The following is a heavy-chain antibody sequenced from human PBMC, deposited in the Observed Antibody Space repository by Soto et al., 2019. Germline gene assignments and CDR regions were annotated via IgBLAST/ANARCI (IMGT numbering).Heavy chain of an antibody. CDR3: AKEVDFGVQNYYYGMDV. CDR1: GFIFSTYA. J-gene: IGHJ6*02. D-gene: IGHD3-3*01. V-gene: IGHV3-23*01. Sequence: LRLSCAASGFIFSTYAMSWIRQAPGKGLEWVSAMSGSGGSIYYAESVKGRFTMPRDNSRNTLYLQMGSLRAEDTAVYFCAKEVDFGVQNYYYGMDVWGQGTTVTVSS. CDR2: MSGSGGSI.